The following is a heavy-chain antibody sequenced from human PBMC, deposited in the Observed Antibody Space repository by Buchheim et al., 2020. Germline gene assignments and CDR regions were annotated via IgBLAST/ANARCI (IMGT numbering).Heavy chain of an antibody. CDR2: IKEDGSGE. Sequence: EVQLVESGGDLVQPGGSLRLSCAASGFTFSNFWMSWVRQAPGKGLEWVANIKEDGSGETNVDSVKGRFTISRDNATNLLYLQMNSLRAEDTSVYYCAKLRGMGWFDPWGQGTL. D-gene: IGHD3-16*01. V-gene: IGHV3-7*01. J-gene: IGHJ5*02. CDR1: GFTFSNFW. CDR3: AKLRGMGWFDP.